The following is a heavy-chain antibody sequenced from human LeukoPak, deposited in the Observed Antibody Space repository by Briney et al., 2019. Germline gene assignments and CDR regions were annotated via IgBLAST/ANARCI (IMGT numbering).Heavy chain of an antibody. D-gene: IGHD5-18*01. J-gene: IGHJ4*02. Sequence: GGSLRLSCAASGFTFSNYAMSWVRQAPGKGLEWVSVITGSGGSTYYADSVKGRLTISRDNSKNTLYLQMNSLRAEDTAVYYCAKHRGYSYGYPVDYWGQGTLVTVS. CDR1: GFTFSNYA. V-gene: IGHV3-23*01. CDR3: AKHRGYSYGYPVDY. CDR2: ITGSGGST.